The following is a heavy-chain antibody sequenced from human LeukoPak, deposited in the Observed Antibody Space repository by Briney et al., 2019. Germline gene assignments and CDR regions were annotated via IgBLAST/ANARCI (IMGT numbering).Heavy chain of an antibody. CDR1: GFTFPSYW. V-gene: IGHV3-7*01. CDR3: ASLHGVVNYFDY. D-gene: IGHD2-21*01. Sequence: GGSLRLSCAVSGFTFPSYWMTWVRQAPGKGLEWVANIKQDGSDKYYMDSVKGRFTISRDNAKNSLYLQMNSLRAEDTAVYYCASLHGVVNYFDYWGQGTLVTVSS. CDR2: IKQDGSDK. J-gene: IGHJ4*02.